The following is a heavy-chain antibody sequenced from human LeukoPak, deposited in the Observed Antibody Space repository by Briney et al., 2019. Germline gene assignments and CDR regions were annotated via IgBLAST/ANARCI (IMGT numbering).Heavy chain of an antibody. Sequence: PGGSLRLSCAASGFTFSGSALHWVRQAPRKGLEWVGRIRSKADSYATAHAASVKGTFTITREDSKNTAYLQMSSLKTEDTAVYYCTTAETMPSYYYWGQGTLVTVSS. D-gene: IGHD2-2*01. CDR1: GFTFSGSA. J-gene: IGHJ4*02. V-gene: IGHV3-73*01. CDR2: IRSKADSYAT. CDR3: TTAETMPSYYY.